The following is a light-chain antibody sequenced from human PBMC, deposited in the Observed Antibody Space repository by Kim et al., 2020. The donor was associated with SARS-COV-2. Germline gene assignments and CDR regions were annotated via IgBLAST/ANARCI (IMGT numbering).Light chain of an antibody. CDR3: QALDSSTEV. J-gene: IGLJ2*01. CDR1: KLGDKY. CDR2: QDS. V-gene: IGLV3-1*01. Sequence: SGPPEQTASITCAGDKLGDKYAIWYQQKPGHSPVLVIYQDSKRTSGIPERFSGSNSGNTATLTISGTQAMDEADYYCQALDSSTEVFGGGTQLTVL.